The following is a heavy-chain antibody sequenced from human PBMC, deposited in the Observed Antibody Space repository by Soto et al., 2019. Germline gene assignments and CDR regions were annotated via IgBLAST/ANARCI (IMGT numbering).Heavy chain of an antibody. D-gene: IGHD2-2*01. J-gene: IGHJ4*02. Sequence: SETLSLTCAVSSGSISSSNWWSWVRQPPGKGLEWIGEIYHSGSTNYNPSLKSRVTISVDKSKNQFSLKLSSVTAADTAVYYCARVGSIVVVPDEWYFDYWGQGTLVTVSS. V-gene: IGHV4-4*02. CDR1: SGSISSSNW. CDR2: IYHSGST. CDR3: ARVGSIVVVPDEWYFDY.